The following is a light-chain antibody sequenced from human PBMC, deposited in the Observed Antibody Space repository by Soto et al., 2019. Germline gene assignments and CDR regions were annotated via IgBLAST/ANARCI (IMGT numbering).Light chain of an antibody. CDR1: QSISSSY. J-gene: IGKJ1*01. CDR3: QQYGSSSWT. Sequence: IVLTQSPGTLSFSPGKRATLSCRASQSISSSYLAWYQQRPGQAPRLLIYGASSRATGIPDRFSGSGSGTEFTLTISRLEPEDFAVYYCQQYGSSSWTFGQGNKVEIX. V-gene: IGKV3-20*01. CDR2: GAS.